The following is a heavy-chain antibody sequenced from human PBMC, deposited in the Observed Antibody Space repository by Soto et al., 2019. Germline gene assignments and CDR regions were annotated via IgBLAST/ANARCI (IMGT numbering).Heavy chain of an antibody. Sequence: QVQLQESGPGLVKPSGTLSLTCAVSGGSISSSNWWSWVRQPPGKGLEWIGGIYHSGSTNYNPSLKSLVNISVDKSKNHFSLKLSSVTAADTAVYYCARDGIAVDGTYYYYYGMDVWGQGTTVTVSS. CDR1: GGSISSSNW. CDR2: IYHSGST. J-gene: IGHJ6*02. D-gene: IGHD6-19*01. CDR3: ARDGIAVDGTYYYYYGMDV. V-gene: IGHV4-4*02.